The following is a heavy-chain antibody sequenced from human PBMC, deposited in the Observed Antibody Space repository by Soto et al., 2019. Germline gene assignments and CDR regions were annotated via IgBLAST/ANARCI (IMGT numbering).Heavy chain of an antibody. J-gene: IGHJ6*02. CDR1: GFTFRNYN. V-gene: IGHV3-48*01. CDR3: ARSYYDSSASYASYGMAV. CDR2: ISASSRTL. Sequence: GGSLRLSCAASGFTFRNYNMNWVRQAPGKGLEWLSYISASSRTLFYADSVKGRFTISRDNAKNSLYLQMNSLRAEDTAVYYCARSYYDSSASYASYGMAVWGQGTTVPVSS. D-gene: IGHD3-22*01.